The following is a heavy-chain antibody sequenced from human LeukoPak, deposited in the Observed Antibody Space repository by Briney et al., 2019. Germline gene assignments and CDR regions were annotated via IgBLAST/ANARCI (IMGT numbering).Heavy chain of an antibody. CDR3: VRHTMVNSGYFDL. V-gene: IGHV4-39*01. Sequence: SETLPLICTVSGGSISSGSYYWGWIRQPPGKGLEGIWNIYYSGSTYYNPSLKSRVTISVDTSKNQFSLKLSSVTAADTAVYYCVRHTMVNSGYFDLWGGGALVTVSS. J-gene: IGHJ2*01. D-gene: IGHD3-10*01. CDR2: IYYSGST. CDR1: GGSISSGSYY.